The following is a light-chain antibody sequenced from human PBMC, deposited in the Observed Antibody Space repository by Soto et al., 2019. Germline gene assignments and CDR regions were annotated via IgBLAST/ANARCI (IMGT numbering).Light chain of an antibody. CDR1: QPISSW. J-gene: IGKJ5*01. Sequence: DIPMTQSPSTLSGSVGDRVTITCRASQPISSWLAWYQQKPGKAPRVLIYAASSVQSGVPSRFSGSGSGTDFSLTISSLQPEDFATYYCQQANSFPITFGQGTRLEIK. V-gene: IGKV1-12*01. CDR3: QQANSFPIT. CDR2: AAS.